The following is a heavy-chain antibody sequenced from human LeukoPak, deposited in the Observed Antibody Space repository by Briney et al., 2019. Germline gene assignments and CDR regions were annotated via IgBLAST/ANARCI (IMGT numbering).Heavy chain of an antibody. V-gene: IGHV3-53*05. J-gene: IGHJ4*02. Sequence: QPGGSLRLSCAASGFTVSRSYMSCVRQAPGKGLEWVSVIYSDGGTSYADSVKGRFAISRDNSKNTVYLRMNSLRVEDTAVYYCARDYGDYCFDYWGQGTLVTVSS. CDR1: GFTVSRSY. D-gene: IGHD4-17*01. CDR2: IYSDGGT. CDR3: ARDYGDYCFDY.